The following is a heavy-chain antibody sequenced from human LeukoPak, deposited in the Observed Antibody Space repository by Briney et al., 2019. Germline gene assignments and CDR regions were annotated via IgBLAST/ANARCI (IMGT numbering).Heavy chain of an antibody. D-gene: IGHD6-6*01. CDR1: GFTFSSYS. CDR3: ASIAARAYYYYMDV. V-gene: IGHV3-21*01. Sequence: PGGSVRLSCAASGFTFSSYSMNWVRQAPGKGLEWVPSISSSSSYIYYADSVKGRFTISRDNAKNSLYLQMNSLRAEDTAVYYCASIAARAYYYYMDVWGKGTTVTVSS. J-gene: IGHJ6*03. CDR2: ISSSSSYI.